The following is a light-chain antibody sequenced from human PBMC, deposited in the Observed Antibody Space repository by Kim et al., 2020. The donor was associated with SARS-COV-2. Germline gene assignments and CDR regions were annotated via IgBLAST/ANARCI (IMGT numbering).Light chain of an antibody. J-gene: IGLJ2*01. Sequence: SSELTQDPAVSVALGQTVRITCQGDSLKTYYATWYQQKPGQAPVRVIFGKNNRPSGIPHRFSGSNSGNTASLTITGAQAEDEADYYCDSWDSSGNHNVVFDGGTQLTVL. V-gene: IGLV3-19*02. CDR3: DSWDSSGNHNVV. CDR2: GKN. CDR1: SLKTYY.